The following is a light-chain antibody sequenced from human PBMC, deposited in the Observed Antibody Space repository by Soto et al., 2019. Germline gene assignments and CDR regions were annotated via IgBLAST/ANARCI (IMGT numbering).Light chain of an antibody. CDR2: GAS. V-gene: IGKV3-20*01. Sequence: EIVLTQSPVTLSLSPGERATLSCRASQSVSSSYLAWYQQKPGQALRLLIYGASSRATGIPDRFSGSGSGTDFTLTISRLEPEDFAVYYCQQYGSSPQTFGQGTKVDIK. CDR1: QSVSSSY. CDR3: QQYGSSPQT. J-gene: IGKJ1*01.